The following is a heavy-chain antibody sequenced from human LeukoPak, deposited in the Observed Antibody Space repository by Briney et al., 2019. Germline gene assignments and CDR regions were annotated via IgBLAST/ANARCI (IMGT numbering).Heavy chain of an antibody. J-gene: IGHJ4*02. Sequence: GGSLRHSRAASGLTSSNAWMSWVPQAPREGLEWVGRIKSKTDGETTDYAAVVKCRFTISRDDSKNTLYLQMPSLRTEDTAVYYCSTAMFAWGQGTLVTVSS. D-gene: IGHD3-10*02. CDR1: GLTSSNAW. CDR3: STAMFA. V-gene: IGHV3-15*01. CDR2: IKSKTDGETT.